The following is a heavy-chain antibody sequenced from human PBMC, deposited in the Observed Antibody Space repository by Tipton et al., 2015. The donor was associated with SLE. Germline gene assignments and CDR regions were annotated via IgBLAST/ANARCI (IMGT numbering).Heavy chain of an antibody. CDR3: AREVDISGYYTDY. D-gene: IGHD3-22*01. J-gene: IGHJ4*02. Sequence: SLRLSCAASGFTFSSYAMSWVRQAPGKGLEWVSAISGSGGSTYYADSVKGRFTISRDNSKNTLYLQMNSLRAEDTAVYYCAREVDISGYYTDYWGQGTLFTFSS. CDR2: ISGSGGST. CDR1: GFTFSSYA. V-gene: IGHV3-23*01.